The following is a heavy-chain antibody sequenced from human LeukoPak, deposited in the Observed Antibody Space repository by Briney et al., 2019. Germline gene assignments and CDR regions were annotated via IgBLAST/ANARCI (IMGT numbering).Heavy chain of an antibody. CDR3: ARESDYDFWSGHDYFDY. D-gene: IGHD3-3*01. J-gene: IGHJ4*02. Sequence: SETLSLTCTVSGGSISSYYWSWIRQPAGKGLEWIGRIYSSGSTNYNPSLKSRVTMSVDTSKNQFSLKLSSVTAADTAVYYCARESDYDFWSGHDYFDYWGQGTLVTVSS. CDR1: GGSISSYY. CDR2: IYSSGST. V-gene: IGHV4-4*07.